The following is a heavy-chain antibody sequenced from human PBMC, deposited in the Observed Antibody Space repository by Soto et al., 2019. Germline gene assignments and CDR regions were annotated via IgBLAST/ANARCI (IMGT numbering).Heavy chain of an antibody. V-gene: IGHV3-30-3*01. J-gene: IGHJ3*02. CDR2: TFYDGSTK. CDR1: GFTFNNYA. CDR3: AKVLYYYDSSGPDVAFDI. Sequence: QAQLVESGGGVVQPGRSLRLSCSASGFTFNNYAMHWVRQAPGKGLEWVAVTFYDGSTKYYADSVKGRFIISRDNSEDTLYLQMNSLRADDTAVYYCAKVLYYYDSSGPDVAFDIWGQGTMVTVSS. D-gene: IGHD3-22*01.